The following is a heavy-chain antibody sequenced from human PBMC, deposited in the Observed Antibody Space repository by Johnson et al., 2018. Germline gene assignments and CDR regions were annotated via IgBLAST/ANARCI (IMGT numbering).Heavy chain of an antibody. V-gene: IGHV3-72*01. J-gene: IGHJ6*02. Sequence: DWVRQAPGKGLEWVGRTRNKANSYTTEYAASVKGRFTISRDDSRNSLYLQMNGLKTEDTAVCYCASSIGGLMAVGGQGTPVTVSS. CDR3: ASSIGGLMAV. D-gene: IGHD1-26*01. CDR2: TRNKANSYTT.